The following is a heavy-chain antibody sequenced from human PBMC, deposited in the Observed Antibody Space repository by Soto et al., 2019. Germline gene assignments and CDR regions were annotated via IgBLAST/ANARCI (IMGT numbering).Heavy chain of an antibody. CDR1: GGSFSGYY. Sequence: PSETLSLTCAVYGGSFSGYYWSWIRQPPGKGLEWIGEINHSGSTNYNPSLKSRVTISVDTSKNQSSLKLSSVTAANTAVYYCARVGYGVVPAAHFDYWGQGTLVTVSS. CDR3: ARVGYGVVPAAHFDY. J-gene: IGHJ4*02. V-gene: IGHV4-34*01. CDR2: INHSGST. D-gene: IGHD2-2*01.